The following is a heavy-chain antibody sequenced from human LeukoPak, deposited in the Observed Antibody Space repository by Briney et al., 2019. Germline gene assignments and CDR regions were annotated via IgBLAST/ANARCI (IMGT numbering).Heavy chain of an antibody. J-gene: IGHJ4*02. CDR3: ARGSIAVAGPLSFDY. CDR2: IYYSGST. Sequence: SETLSLTCTVSGGSISSHYWSWIRQPPGKGLEWIGYIYYSGSTNYNPSLKSRVTISVDTSKNQFSLKLSSVTAADTAVYYCARGSIAVAGPLSFDYWGQGTLVTVSS. D-gene: IGHD6-19*01. CDR1: GGSISSHY. V-gene: IGHV4-59*11.